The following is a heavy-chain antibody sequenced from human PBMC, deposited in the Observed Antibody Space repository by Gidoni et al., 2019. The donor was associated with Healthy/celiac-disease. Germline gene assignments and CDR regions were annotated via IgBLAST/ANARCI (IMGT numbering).Heavy chain of an antibody. Sequence: EVQLVESGGGLVKPGGSLRLSCAASGFTFSSYSMNWVRQAPGKGLEWVSSSSSGSTYIYYADSVEGRFTISRDNAKNSLYLQMNSLRAADTAVYYCARWAVEMATKGFDPWGQGTLVTVSS. D-gene: IGHD5-12*01. CDR3: ARWAVEMATKGFDP. J-gene: IGHJ5*02. CDR2: SSSGSTYI. CDR1: GFTFSSYS. V-gene: IGHV3-21*01.